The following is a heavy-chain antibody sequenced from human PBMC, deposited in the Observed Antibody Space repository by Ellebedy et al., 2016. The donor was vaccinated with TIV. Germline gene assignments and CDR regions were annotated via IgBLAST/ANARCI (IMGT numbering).Heavy chain of an antibody. D-gene: IGHD6-13*01. V-gene: IGHV4-59*01. CDR2: IYYSGST. Sequence: SETLSLTXTVFGGSISSYYWSWIRQPPGKGLEWIGYIYYSGSTNYNPSLKSRVTISVDTSKNQFSLKLSSVTAADTAVYYCARGGGQLVHYYYYGMDVWGQGTTVTVSS. J-gene: IGHJ6*02. CDR3: ARGGGQLVHYYYYGMDV. CDR1: GGSISSYY.